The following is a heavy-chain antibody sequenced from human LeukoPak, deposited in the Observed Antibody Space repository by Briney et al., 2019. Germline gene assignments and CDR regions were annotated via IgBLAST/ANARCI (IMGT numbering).Heavy chain of an antibody. CDR1: GFTFSSYA. CDR2: ISYDGSNK. J-gene: IGHJ4*02. Sequence: GGSLRLSCAAPGFTFSSYAMHWVRQAPGKGLEWVAVISYDGSNKYYADSVKGRFTISRDNSKNTLYLQMNSLRAEDTAVYYCARDTYSSSWYYFDYWGQGTLVTVSS. CDR3: ARDTYSSSWYYFDY. D-gene: IGHD6-13*01. V-gene: IGHV3-30*01.